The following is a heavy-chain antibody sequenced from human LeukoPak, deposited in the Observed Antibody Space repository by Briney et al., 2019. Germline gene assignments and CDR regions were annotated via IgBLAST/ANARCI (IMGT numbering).Heavy chain of an antibody. V-gene: IGHV4-39*07. CDR1: GAFVSGSNYY. J-gene: IGHJ4*02. CDR2: IYSSGST. CDR3: ARAEGVIAAAGTGYDY. Sequence: SETLSLTCAVSGAFVSGSNYYWGWIRQPPGKGLEWIGNIYSSGSTYYNASRQSRVTISIDTSKNQFSLKLSSVTAADTAVYYCARAEGVIAAAGTGYDYWGQGTLVTVSS. D-gene: IGHD6-13*01.